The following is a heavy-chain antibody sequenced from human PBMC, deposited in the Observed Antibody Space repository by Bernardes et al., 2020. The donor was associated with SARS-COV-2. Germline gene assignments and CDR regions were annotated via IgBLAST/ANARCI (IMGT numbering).Heavy chain of an antibody. CDR1: GFTFRDYT. CDR2: IKHRTEGGTT. V-gene: IGHV3-15*01. D-gene: IGHD4-17*01. CDR3: TTDLHDYGDLDY. Sequence: GGSLRLSCAASGFTFRDYTMHWVRQAPGKGLEWIGRIKHRTEGGTTDYAAPVKGRFTISRDDSKNTLYLQMNSLKTEDTAVYYCTTDLHDYGDLDYWGQGTLVTVSS. J-gene: IGHJ4*02.